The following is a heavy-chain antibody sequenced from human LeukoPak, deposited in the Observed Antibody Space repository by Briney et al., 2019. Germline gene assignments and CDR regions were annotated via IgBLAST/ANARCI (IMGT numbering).Heavy chain of an antibody. D-gene: IGHD3-16*02. Sequence: ASVKVSCKASGGTFISYAISWVRQAPGQGLEWMGEIIPIFGTANYAQKFQGRVTITADESTSTAYMELSSLRSEDTAVYYCARVITFGGVIVKKNSQTSSYYYYGMDVWGQGTTVTVSS. CDR1: GGTFISYA. CDR2: IIPIFGTA. J-gene: IGHJ6*02. CDR3: ARVITFGGVIVKKNSQTSSYYYYGMDV. V-gene: IGHV1-69*13.